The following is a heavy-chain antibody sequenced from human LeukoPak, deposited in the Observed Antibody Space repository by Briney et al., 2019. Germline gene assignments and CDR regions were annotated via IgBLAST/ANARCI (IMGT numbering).Heavy chain of an antibody. CDR1: GGSFSGYY. D-gene: IGHD5-24*01. V-gene: IGHV4-34*01. J-gene: IGHJ4*02. CDR3: ARGERWLQLGVFDY. CDR2: INHSGST. Sequence: SETLSLTCAVYGGSFSGYYWSWIRQPPGKGLEWIGEINHSGSTNHNPSLKSRVTISVDTSKNQFSLKLSSVTAADTAVYYCARGERWLQLGVFDYWGQGTLVTVSS.